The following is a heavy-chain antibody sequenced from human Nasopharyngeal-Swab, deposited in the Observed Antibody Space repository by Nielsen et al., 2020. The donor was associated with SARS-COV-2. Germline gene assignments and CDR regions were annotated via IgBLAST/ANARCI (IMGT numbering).Heavy chain of an antibody. V-gene: IGHV4-34*01. D-gene: IGHD5-18*01. CDR1: GASFSGNY. Sequence: SETLSPTFPVYGASFSGNYWSWTRQPPGKGLEWIGEINHSGNTKYNPSLKSRVTLSVDTSKNQFSLTLSSVTAADTAVYYCGRGGSTPMIISYWGQGTLVTVSS. J-gene: IGHJ4*02. CDR3: GRGGSTPMIISY. CDR2: INHSGNT.